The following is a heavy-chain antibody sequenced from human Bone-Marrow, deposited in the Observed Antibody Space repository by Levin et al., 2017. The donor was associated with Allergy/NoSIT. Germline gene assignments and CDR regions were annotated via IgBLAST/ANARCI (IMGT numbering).Heavy chain of an antibody. V-gene: IGHV3-21*01. CDR2: ISSSSSYI. J-gene: IGHJ4*02. CDR3: ARDGAPLKDYGDYVYPFDY. D-gene: IGHD4-17*01. CDR1: GFTFSSYS. Sequence: GGSLRLSCAASGFTFSSYSMNWVRQAPGKGLEWVSSISSSSSYIYYADSVKGRFTISRDNAKNSLYLQMNSLRAEDTAVYYCARDGAPLKDYGDYVYPFDYWGQGTLVTVSS.